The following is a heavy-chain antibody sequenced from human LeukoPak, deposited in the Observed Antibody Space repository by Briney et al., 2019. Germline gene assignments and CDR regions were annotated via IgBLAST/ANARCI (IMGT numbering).Heavy chain of an antibody. CDR3: ARDSSEFRSLIFH. CDR2: ITPMFGTA. V-gene: IGHV1-69*13. J-gene: IGHJ1*01. CDR1: GGTFSSYA. D-gene: IGHD3-9*01. Sequence: SVKVPCKASGGTFSSYAINWVRQTPGQGLEWMGGITPMFGTAKYAQKFQGRVTITADESTSTAYMELSSLRSEDTAVYYCARDSSEFRSLIFHWGQGTLVTVSS.